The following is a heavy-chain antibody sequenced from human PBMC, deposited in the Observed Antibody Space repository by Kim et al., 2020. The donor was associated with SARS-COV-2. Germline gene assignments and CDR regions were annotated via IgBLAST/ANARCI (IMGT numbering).Heavy chain of an antibody. Sequence: ASVKVSCKASGYTFTSSHIQWVRQAPGQGLEWVGIINPSGGSTTYAQKLQGRVTMTRDTPTGTVYMELSSLRSEDTALYYCARGTWGGGGWGYGSGQYNRFDPWGQGTLVTVSS. V-gene: IGHV1-46*03. CDR1: GYTFTSSH. J-gene: IGHJ5*02. CDR3: ARGTWGGGGWGYGSGQYNRFDP. CDR2: INPSGGST. D-gene: IGHD3-10*01.